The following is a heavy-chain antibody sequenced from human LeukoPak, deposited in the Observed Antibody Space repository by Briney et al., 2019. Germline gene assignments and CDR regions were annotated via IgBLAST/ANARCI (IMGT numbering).Heavy chain of an antibody. D-gene: IGHD5-18*01. CDR2: ISYDGSNK. CDR3: ATLAAMAKFDY. CDR1: GFTFSSYG. J-gene: IGHJ4*02. V-gene: IGHV3-30*03. Sequence: GGSLRLSCAASGFTFSSYGMHWVRQAPGKGLEWVAVISYDGSNKYYADSVKGRFTISRDNSKNTLYLQMNSLRAEDTAVYYCATLAAMAKFDYWGQGTLVTVSS.